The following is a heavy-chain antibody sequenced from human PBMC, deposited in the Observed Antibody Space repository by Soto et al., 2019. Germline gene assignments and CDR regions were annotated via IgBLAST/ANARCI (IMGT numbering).Heavy chain of an antibody. CDR2: ISYDGSNK. CDR3: ARDPHDYALGYFDY. V-gene: IGHV3-30-3*01. J-gene: IGHJ4*02. Sequence: QVQLVESGGGVVQPGRSLRLSCAASGFTFSRYAMHWVRQAPGKGLEWVAVISYDGSNKYYADSVKGRFTISRDNSKNTLYLQMNSLRAEDTAVYYCARDPHDYALGYFDYWGQGTLVTVSS. CDR1: GFTFSRYA. D-gene: IGHD4-17*01.